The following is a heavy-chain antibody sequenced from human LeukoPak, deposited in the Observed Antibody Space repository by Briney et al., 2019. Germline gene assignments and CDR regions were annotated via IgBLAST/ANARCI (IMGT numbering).Heavy chain of an antibody. Sequence: GGSLRLSCAASGFTSSSYAMSWVRQAPGKGLEWVSAISGSGGSTYYADSVKGRFTISRDNSKNTLYLQMNSLRAEDTAVYYCAKGPGPAAAWYYFDYWGQGTLVTVSS. CDR3: AKGPGPAAAWYYFDY. CDR1: GFTSSSYA. V-gene: IGHV3-23*01. CDR2: ISGSGGST. D-gene: IGHD2-2*01. J-gene: IGHJ4*02.